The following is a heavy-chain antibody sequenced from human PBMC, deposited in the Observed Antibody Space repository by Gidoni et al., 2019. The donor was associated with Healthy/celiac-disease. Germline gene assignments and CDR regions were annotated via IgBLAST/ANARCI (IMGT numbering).Heavy chain of an antibody. V-gene: IGHV3-30*04. CDR2: ISYDGSNK. D-gene: IGHD2-2*02. Sequence: QVPLVESGGGVVQPGRSLRLSCAASGFTFSSYAMHWVRQAPGKGLEGVAVISYDGSNKYYADSVKGRFTISRDNSKNTLYLQMNSLRAEDTAVYYCAREKYQLLYDWFDPWGQGTLVTVSS. J-gene: IGHJ5*02. CDR1: GFTFSSYA. CDR3: AREKYQLLYDWFDP.